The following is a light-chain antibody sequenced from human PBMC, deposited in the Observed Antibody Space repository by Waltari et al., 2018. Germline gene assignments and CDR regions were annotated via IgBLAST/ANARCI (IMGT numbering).Light chain of an antibody. CDR1: QAVLYSSDNNNY. V-gene: IGKV4-1*01. Sequence: DIVMTQSLDSLAVSLGERASINCKSSQAVLYSSDNNNYFASYQQKLGQPPKLLIYGASTRAYGVPARFSGSGSATDFALTISSLQAEDVAVYYCQQYYDTPRTFGQGTRVEIK. J-gene: IGKJ1*01. CDR2: GAS. CDR3: QQYYDTPRT.